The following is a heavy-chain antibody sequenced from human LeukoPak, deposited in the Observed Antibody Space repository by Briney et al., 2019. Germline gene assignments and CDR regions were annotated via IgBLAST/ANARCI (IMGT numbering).Heavy chain of an antibody. CDR1: GYSFTNYW. CDR3: ARQGLRGSYNFDY. J-gene: IGHJ4*02. Sequence: GESLKISCKNSGYSFTNYWIGWVRQMSGKGLEWMGIIYAGDSHTRYSPSFQGQVTTSADKSISAAYLQWSSLKASDTAMYYCARQGLRGSYNFDYWGQGTLVTVSS. CDR2: IYAGDSHT. D-gene: IGHD1-26*01. V-gene: IGHV5-51*01.